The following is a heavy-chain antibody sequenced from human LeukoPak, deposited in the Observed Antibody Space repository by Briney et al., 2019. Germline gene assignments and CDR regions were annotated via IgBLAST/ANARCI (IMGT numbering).Heavy chain of an antibody. Sequence: SETLSLTCAVYGGSFSGYYRSWIRQPPGKGLEWIGEINHSGSTNYNPSLKSRVTISVDTSKNQFSLKLSSVTAADTAVYYCARRTSYYYDSSGYYAPEEYDYWGQGTLVTVSS. CDR2: INHSGST. D-gene: IGHD3-22*01. CDR3: ARRTSYYYDSSGYYAPEEYDY. V-gene: IGHV4-34*01. CDR1: GGSFSGYY. J-gene: IGHJ4*02.